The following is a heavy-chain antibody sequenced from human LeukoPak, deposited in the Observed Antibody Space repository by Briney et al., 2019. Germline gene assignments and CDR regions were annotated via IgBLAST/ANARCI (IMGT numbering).Heavy chain of an antibody. V-gene: IGHV3-30*04. Sequence: PGGSLRLSCAASGFTFSSYAMHWVRQAPGKGLEWVAVISYDGSNKYYAESMKGRITISRDNAENTLYLQMNNLRPDDTAFYFCVKEGVEYSYSYGDYWGQGTLVTVSS. CDR1: GFTFSSYA. J-gene: IGHJ4*02. D-gene: IGHD3-16*01. CDR2: ISYDGSNK. CDR3: VKEGVEYSYSYGDY.